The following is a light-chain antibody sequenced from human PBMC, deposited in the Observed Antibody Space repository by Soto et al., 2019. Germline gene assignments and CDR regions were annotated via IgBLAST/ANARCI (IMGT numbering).Light chain of an antibody. V-gene: IGKV3-20*01. CDR3: QQYGSVPSN. J-gene: IGKJ3*01. Sequence: TQSPGTLSLSPGERAALSCRASESVSSNCLTWYHHNPGQAPTLLVDSASNRATGMPDRLSGRGSATDYSLTISRLESEDFAVYYCQQYGSVPSNFGTGT. CDR1: ESVSSNC. CDR2: SAS.